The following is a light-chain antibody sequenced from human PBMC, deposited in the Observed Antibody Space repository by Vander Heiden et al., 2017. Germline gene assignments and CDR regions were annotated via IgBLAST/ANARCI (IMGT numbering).Light chain of an antibody. CDR1: QGISNY. Sequence: DIQMTQSPSSLSASVGDRVTIPCQASQGISNYLNWYQQKPGKAPKLLIYDASNLETGVPSRFSGSGSGTHFTFTISSLQPEDIATYYCQQYDNLPLTFGGGTKVEIK. CDR3: QQYDNLPLT. V-gene: IGKV1-33*01. CDR2: DAS. J-gene: IGKJ4*01.